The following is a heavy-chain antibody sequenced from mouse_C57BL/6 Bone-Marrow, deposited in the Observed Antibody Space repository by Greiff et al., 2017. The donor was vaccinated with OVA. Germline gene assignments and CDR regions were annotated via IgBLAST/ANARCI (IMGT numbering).Heavy chain of an antibody. V-gene: IGHV1-53*01. CDR2: INPSNGGT. CDR1: GYTFTSYW. D-gene: IGHD2-1*01. J-gene: IGHJ1*03. Sequence: QVQLQQPGTELVKPGASVKLSCKASGYTFTSYWMHWVKQRPGQGLEWIGNINPSNGGTKYNEKFKSKATMTVAKSSSTAYMQLSSLTSEDSAVYYCARCGNPWYFDVWGTGTTVTVSS. CDR3: ARCGNPWYFDV.